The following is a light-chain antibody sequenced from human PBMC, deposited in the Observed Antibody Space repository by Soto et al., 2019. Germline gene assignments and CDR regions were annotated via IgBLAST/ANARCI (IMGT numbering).Light chain of an antibody. CDR3: QQYGGSPRT. V-gene: IGKV3-20*01. J-gene: IGKJ1*01. CDR1: QSVGTS. Sequence: EIVLTQAPVTLSLSPGERRTLSCGASQSVGTSLAWYQQKPGQXHRXXIYGASNRATGIPDRFSGSGSGTDFTLTISKLEPEDFAVYHCQQYGGSPRTFGQGTKVDI. CDR2: GAS.